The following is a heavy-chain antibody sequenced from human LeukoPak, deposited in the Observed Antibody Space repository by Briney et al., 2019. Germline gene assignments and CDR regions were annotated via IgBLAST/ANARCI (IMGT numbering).Heavy chain of an antibody. CDR3: AKDRQKWQWLVMYYFDS. CDR2: ISGSGDRT. J-gene: IGHJ4*02. CDR1: GFAFDTHA. Sequence: GGSLRLSCAASGFAFDTHAMSWVRQAPGKGLEWVSAISGSGDRTHYADSVKGRFTISRDNSKNTLYLQLHSLRAEDTAIYYCAKDRQKWQWLVMYYFDSWGQGTRVTVSS. D-gene: IGHD6-19*01. V-gene: IGHV3-23*01.